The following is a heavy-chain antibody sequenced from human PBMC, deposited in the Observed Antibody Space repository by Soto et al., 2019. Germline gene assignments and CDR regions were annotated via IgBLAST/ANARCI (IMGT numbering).Heavy chain of an antibody. D-gene: IGHD3-10*01. CDR2: ISYDGSNK. CDR3: AKDHTSMVPLSYGMDV. Sequence: QVQLVESGGGVVQPGRSLRLSCVASGFTFSSYGMHWVRQAPGKGLEWVAVISYDGSNKHYADSVKGRFTISRDNSKNTLYLQMTSLRAEDTVVFYCAKDHTSMVPLSYGMDVWGQGTTVTVSS. J-gene: IGHJ6*02. V-gene: IGHV3-30*18. CDR1: GFTFSSYG.